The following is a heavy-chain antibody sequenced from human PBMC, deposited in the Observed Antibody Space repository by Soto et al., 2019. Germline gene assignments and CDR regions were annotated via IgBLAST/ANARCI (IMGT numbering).Heavy chain of an antibody. D-gene: IGHD3-3*01. CDR2: IIPILGIA. CDR3: ERTEKYYDFWSGRPSVAVDYYYMDV. Sequence: LVKVSCKASGGTFSSYTSIWVRQAPGQGLEWMGRIIPILGIANYAQKFQGRVTITADKSTSTAYMELSSLRSEDTAVYYCERTEKYYDFWSGRPSVAVDYYYMDVWGKGTTVTVSS. CDR1: GGTFSSYT. J-gene: IGHJ6*03. V-gene: IGHV1-69*02.